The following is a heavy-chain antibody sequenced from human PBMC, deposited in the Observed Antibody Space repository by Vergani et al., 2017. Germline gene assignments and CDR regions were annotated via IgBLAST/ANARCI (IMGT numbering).Heavy chain of an antibody. CDR1: GYSIGSGFY. CDR2: IHNRGKT. V-gene: IGHV4-38-2*01. D-gene: IGHD2-21*01. CDR3: ARSQGDYWYFDL. Sequence: QVRLEESGPGLVKPSETLSLTCSFSGYSIGSGFYWAWIRQSPGEGLQWLTSIHNRGKTYHNPSLKSRVSVSLDTSKNRFSLNLTSVTATDTAVYYCARSQGDYWYFDLGGPGSLVTVSS. J-gene: IGHJ2*01.